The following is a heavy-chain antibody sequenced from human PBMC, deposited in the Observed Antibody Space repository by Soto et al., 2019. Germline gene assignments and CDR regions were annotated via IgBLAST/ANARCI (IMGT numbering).Heavy chain of an antibody. D-gene: IGHD2-21*02. Sequence: VQLQQSGPGLVKPSGTLSLTCNVSGVSISGSNWWSWVRQSPGKGLEWIGAVYHSGGANYNPSFKNRVIISVDKSKIQFSLQLSSVTAADKAIYYCATHVVETPKGRRGWFDPWGQGTLVTVSS. CDR1: GVSISGSNW. J-gene: IGHJ5*02. CDR3: ATHVVETPKGRRGWFDP. V-gene: IGHV4-4*02. CDR2: VYHSGGA.